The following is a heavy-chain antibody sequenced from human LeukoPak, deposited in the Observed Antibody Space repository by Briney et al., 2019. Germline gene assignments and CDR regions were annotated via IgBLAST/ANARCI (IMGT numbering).Heavy chain of an antibody. CDR3: ARAGPLRGIQSYFDY. D-gene: IGHD6-13*01. Sequence: PGRSLRLSCAASGFTFSSYGMHWVRQAPGKGLEWVAVIWYDGSNTYYADSVKGRFTISRDNSKNTLYLQMNSLRAEDTAVYYCARAGPLRGIQSYFDYSGQGTLVTASS. CDR2: IWYDGSNT. J-gene: IGHJ4*02. V-gene: IGHV3-33*01. CDR1: GFTFSSYG.